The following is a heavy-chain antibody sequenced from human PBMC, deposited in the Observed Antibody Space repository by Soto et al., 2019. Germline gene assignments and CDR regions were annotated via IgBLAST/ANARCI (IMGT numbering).Heavy chain of an antibody. V-gene: IGHV3-23*01. D-gene: IGHD6-19*01. CDR3: ARAAVAGAYYFDY. CDR1: GFTFSSYA. Sequence: PGXSLILSCAASGFTFSSYAMSWVRQAPWKGLEWVSAISGSGGSTYYADSVKGRFTISRDNSKNTLYLQMNSLRAEDTAVYYCARAAVAGAYYFDYWGQGTLVTVSS. CDR2: ISGSGGST. J-gene: IGHJ4*02.